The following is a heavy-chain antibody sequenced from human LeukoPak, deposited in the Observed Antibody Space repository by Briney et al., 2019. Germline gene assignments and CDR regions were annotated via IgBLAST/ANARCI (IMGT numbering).Heavy chain of an antibody. CDR2: IYSGGST. D-gene: IGHD1-26*01. CDR3: ARGGSYLSAFDI. V-gene: IGHV3-53*01. J-gene: IGHJ3*02. Sequence: AGGSLRLSCAASGFTVSSNYMSWVRQAPGKGLEWVSIIYSGGSTFYADSVKGQFTISRDNSKNTLYLQMNSLRAEDTAVYYCARGGSYLSAFDIWGQGTMVTVSS. CDR1: GFTVSSNY.